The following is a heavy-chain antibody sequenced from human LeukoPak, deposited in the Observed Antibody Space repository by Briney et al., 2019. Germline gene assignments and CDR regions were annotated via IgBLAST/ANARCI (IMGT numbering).Heavy chain of an antibody. CDR1: GFTFSSYS. D-gene: IGHD1-7*01. Sequence: GGSLRLSCAASGFTFSSYSMNWVRQAPGKGLEWVSSIGSRSAYTYYADAVKGRFTISRDNTKNSLYLQMNSLRAGDTAVYYCARGGLNFDAFDIWGQGTMVTVSS. CDR3: ARGGLNFDAFDI. J-gene: IGHJ3*02. V-gene: IGHV3-21*01. CDR2: IGSRSAYT.